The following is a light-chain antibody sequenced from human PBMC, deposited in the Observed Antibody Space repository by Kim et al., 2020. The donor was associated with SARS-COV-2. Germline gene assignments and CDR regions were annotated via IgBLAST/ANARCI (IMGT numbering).Light chain of an antibody. CDR1: SSSY. CDR3: QQYGSSPYT. CDR2: GAF. V-gene: IGKV3-20*01. Sequence: SSSYLAWYQQKPGQAPRLLIYGAFSRATGIPDRFSGSGSGTDFTLTISRLEPEDFAVYYCQQYGSSPYTFGQGTKLEIK. J-gene: IGKJ2*01.